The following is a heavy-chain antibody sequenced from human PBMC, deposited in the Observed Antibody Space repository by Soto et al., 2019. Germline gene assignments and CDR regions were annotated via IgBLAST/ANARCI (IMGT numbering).Heavy chain of an antibody. V-gene: IGHV3-23*01. D-gene: IGHD3-22*01. CDR3: AKDTYLDYSDSSGYYPWYYYGLDV. CDR2: ISGSGGST. J-gene: IGHJ6*02. Sequence: PGGSLRLSCAASGFTFSSYAMSWVRQAPGKGLEWVSAISGSGGSTYYADSVKGRFAISRYNSKNTLYPQMNSLRAEDTAVYYCAKDTYLDYSDSSGYYPWYYYGLDVWGQGTTVTVSS. CDR1: GFTFSSYA.